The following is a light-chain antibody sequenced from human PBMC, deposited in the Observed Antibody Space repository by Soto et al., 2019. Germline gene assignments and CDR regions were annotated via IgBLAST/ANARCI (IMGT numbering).Light chain of an antibody. Sequence: EIGITQSPATLSVSPEERATLSCRASQSVGTNLVWYQHKPGQAPRPLIYGASIRATGIPARFSASGSGTEFTLTISSLQSEDSAVYFCQQYYYWPPYTFGQGTKVDI. J-gene: IGKJ2*01. CDR1: QSVGTN. V-gene: IGKV3-15*01. CDR2: GAS. CDR3: QQYYYWPPYT.